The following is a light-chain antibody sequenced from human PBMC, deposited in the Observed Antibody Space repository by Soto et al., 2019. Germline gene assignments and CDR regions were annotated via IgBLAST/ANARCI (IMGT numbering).Light chain of an antibody. J-gene: IGKJ2*01. CDR1: QSVSSN. Sequence: EIVMTQSPATLSVSPGERATLSCRASQSVSSNLAWYQQKPCQAPRLLIYGASTRATGIPARFSGSGSGTEFTLTISSLQSEDFAVYYGQQYNNWPPMYTFGQGTKLEIK. V-gene: IGKV3-15*01. CDR3: QQYNNWPPMYT. CDR2: GAS.